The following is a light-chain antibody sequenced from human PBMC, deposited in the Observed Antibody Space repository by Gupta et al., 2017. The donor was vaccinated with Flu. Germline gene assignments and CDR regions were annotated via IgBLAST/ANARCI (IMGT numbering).Light chain of an antibody. CDR2: GAS. Sequence: DIQMTQSPSTLSASVGDRVTITCRASQSIGSSLAWYQQKPGKAPKFLIYGASSVESGVPSRFSGSGSGTEFTLTISSLQPGDFATYYCQQDNSYPFTFGQGTKLEIK. J-gene: IGKJ2*01. CDR1: QSIGSS. CDR3: QQDNSYPFT. V-gene: IGKV1-5*03.